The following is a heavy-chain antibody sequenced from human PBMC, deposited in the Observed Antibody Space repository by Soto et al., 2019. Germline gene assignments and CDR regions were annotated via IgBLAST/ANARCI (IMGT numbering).Heavy chain of an antibody. CDR2: ILPIFGTP. CDR1: GGTFSNSA. J-gene: IGHJ4*02. D-gene: IGHD5-18*01. CDR3: APPAEALNTAMLKAPAH. V-gene: IGHV1-69*01. Sequence: QVQLVQSGTEVKKPGSSVKVSCKASGGTFSNSAIIWVRQAPGQGLEWMGGILPIFGTPNYAQKFQGRLTIPADEFWIKAYRELNTLRSEDTAVYSWAPPAEALNTAMLKAPAHWGKESLVTLPS.